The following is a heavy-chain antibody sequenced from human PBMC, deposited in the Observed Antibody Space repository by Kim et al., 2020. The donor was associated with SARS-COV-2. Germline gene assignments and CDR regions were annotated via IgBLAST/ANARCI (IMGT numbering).Heavy chain of an antibody. CDR1: GFTFGDYA. CDR3: AKVSTGGIYYGSGSYLPVFFVS. V-gene: IGHV3-9*01. D-gene: IGHD3-10*01. J-gene: IGHJ4*02. Sequence: GGSLRLSCAASGFTFGDYAMHWVRQAPGEGLEWVSGVSWNGGSICYADSVKGRFTISRDNAKNSLYLQMNSLRAEDTALYYCAKVSTGGIYYGSGSYLPVFFVSWGPGTLVTVSP. CDR2: VSWNGGSI.